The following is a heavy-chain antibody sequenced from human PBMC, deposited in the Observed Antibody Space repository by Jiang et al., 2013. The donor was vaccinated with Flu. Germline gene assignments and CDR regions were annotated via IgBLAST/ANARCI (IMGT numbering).Heavy chain of an antibody. V-gene: IGHV3-30*18. Sequence: LLESGGGVVQPGRSLRLSCAASGFTFSSYGMHWVRQAPGKGLEWVAVISYDGSNKYYADSVKGRFTISRDNSKNTLYLQMNSLRAEDTAVYYCAKDFRGQNYFDYWGQGTLVTVSS. CDR1: GFTFSSYG. CDR3: AKDFRGQNYFDY. CDR2: ISYDGSNK. J-gene: IGHJ4*02.